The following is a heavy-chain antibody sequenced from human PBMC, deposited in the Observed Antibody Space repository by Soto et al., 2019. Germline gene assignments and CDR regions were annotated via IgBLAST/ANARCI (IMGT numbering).Heavy chain of an antibody. V-gene: IGHV4-28*01. CDR2: IYYSGTT. CDR1: GYSISSSNW. J-gene: IGHJ4*02. Sequence: SETLSLICAVSGYSISSSNWWGWIRQPPGKGLEWIGYIYYSGTTYYNPSLKSRVTMSVDTSKNQFSLKLTSVTAVDTAVYYCARREIQGPIEYWGQGTLVTVSS. CDR3: ARREIQGPIEY. D-gene: IGHD1-26*01.